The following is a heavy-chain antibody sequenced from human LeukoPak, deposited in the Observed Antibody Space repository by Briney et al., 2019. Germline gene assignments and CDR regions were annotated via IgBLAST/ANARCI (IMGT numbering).Heavy chain of an antibody. J-gene: IGHJ6*03. Sequence: GGSLRLSCAASGFTVSSNYMSWVRQAPGQGLEWVSVIYSGGSTYYADSVKGRFTISRDNSKNTLYLQMNSLRAEDTAVYYCYGSGSYFDPGYYYYYMDVWGKGTTVTISS. CDR1: GFTVSSNY. D-gene: IGHD3-10*01. CDR3: YGSGSYFDPGYYYYYMDV. V-gene: IGHV3-53*01. CDR2: IYSGGST.